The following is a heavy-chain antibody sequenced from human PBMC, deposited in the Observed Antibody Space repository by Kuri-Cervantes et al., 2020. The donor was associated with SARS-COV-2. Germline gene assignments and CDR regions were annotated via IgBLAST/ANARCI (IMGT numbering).Heavy chain of an antibody. Sequence: ASVKVSCKASGYTFTSYAMHWVRQAPGQRLEWMGWISAGNGNTKYSQKFQGRVTITRDTSASTAYMELSSLRSEDTAVYYCARTYCSSTSCSPGDYWGQGTLVTVSS. J-gene: IGHJ4*02. V-gene: IGHV1-3*01. CDR2: ISAGNGNT. CDR3: ARTYCSSTSCSPGDY. CDR1: GYTFTSYA. D-gene: IGHD2-2*01.